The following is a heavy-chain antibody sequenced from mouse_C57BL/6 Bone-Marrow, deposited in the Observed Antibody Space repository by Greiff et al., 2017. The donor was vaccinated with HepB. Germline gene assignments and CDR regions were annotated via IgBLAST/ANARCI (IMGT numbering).Heavy chain of an antibody. Sequence: VQLQQPGAELVKPGASVKLSCKASGYTFTSYWMHWVKQRPGQGLEWIGMIHPNSGSTNYNEKFKSKATLTVDKSSSTAYMQLSSLTSEDSAVYYCARYYYGSSYVVYFDYWGQGTTLTVSS. J-gene: IGHJ2*01. CDR2: IHPNSGST. D-gene: IGHD1-1*01. CDR1: GYTFTSYW. CDR3: ARYYYGSSYVVYFDY. V-gene: IGHV1-64*01.